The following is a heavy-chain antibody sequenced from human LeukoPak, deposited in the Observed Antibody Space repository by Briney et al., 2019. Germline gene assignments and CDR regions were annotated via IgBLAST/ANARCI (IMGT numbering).Heavy chain of an antibody. J-gene: IGHJ4*02. Sequence: ASVTVSCTASGYTFISYAMHWVRQVPGQRLEWMGWINVGNGNIKYSQKFQDRITLTRDTSANTAYMELSSLTSEDTAVYYCARDTFCTNGICYLYHSSDYWGQGTLVTVSS. CDR3: ARDTFCTNGICYLYHSSDY. CDR1: GYTFISYA. D-gene: IGHD2-8*01. V-gene: IGHV1-3*01. CDR2: INVGNGNI.